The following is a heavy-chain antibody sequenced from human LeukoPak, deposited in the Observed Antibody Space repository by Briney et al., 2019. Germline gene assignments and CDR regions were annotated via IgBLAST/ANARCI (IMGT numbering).Heavy chain of an antibody. V-gene: IGHV3-9*01. J-gene: IGHJ4*02. D-gene: IGHD6-19*01. Sequence: GGSLRLSCAASGFTFDDYAMHWVRQAPGKGLEWVSGISWNSGTIGYADSMKGRFTISRDNAKNSLYLQMNSLRAEDTAVYYCARDREAVAGTSDYWGQGTLVTVSS. CDR1: GFTFDDYA. CDR2: ISWNSGTI. CDR3: ARDREAVAGTSDY.